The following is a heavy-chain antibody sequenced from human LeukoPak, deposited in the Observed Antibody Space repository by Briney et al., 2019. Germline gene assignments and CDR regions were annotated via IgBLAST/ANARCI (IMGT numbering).Heavy chain of an antibody. Sequence: GGSLRLSCAASGFSIENDWMSWVRQAPGKGLEWVGRVKSYNAGGTTHYAAPVKGRFIISRDDSKNMLYLQMDSLKTEDTAVYYCTLIQGWGTGSYFLDYWGQGALVTVSS. CDR3: TLIQGWGTGSYFLDY. D-gene: IGHD3-10*01. J-gene: IGHJ4*02. V-gene: IGHV3-15*01. CDR2: VKSYNAGGTT. CDR1: GFSIENDW.